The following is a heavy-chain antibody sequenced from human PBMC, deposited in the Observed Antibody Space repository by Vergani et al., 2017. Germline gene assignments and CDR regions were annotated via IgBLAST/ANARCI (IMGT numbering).Heavy chain of an antibody. CDR2: IYTSGST. V-gene: IGHV4-61*02. Sequence: QVQLQESGPGLVKPSQTLSLTCTVSGGSISSGSYYWSWIGQPAGKGLEWIGRIYTSGSTNYNPSLKSRVTMSVDTSKNQFSLKLSSVTAAETAVYYCAREEWFGEYDAFDIWDQGTMVTVSS. J-gene: IGHJ3*02. CDR1: GGSISSGSYY. CDR3: AREEWFGEYDAFDI. D-gene: IGHD3-10*01.